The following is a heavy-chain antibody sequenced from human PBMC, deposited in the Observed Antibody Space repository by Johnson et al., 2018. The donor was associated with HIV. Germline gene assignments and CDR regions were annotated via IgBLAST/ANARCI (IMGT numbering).Heavy chain of an antibody. D-gene: IGHD6-25*01. CDR3: AKDSPAADAFDI. J-gene: IGHJ3*02. CDR1: GFTFSSYA. V-gene: IGHV3-30*04. Sequence: QVQLVESGGGVVQPGRSLRLSCAASGFTFSSYAMHWVRQAPGKGLEWVAVISYDGSNKYYADSVKGRFTISRDNSKKTLYLQMHSLRDEDTAVYYCAKDSPAADAFDIWGQGTVVTVSS. CDR2: ISYDGSNK.